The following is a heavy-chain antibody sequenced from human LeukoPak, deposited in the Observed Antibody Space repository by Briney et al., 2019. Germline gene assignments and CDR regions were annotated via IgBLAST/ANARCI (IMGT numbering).Heavy chain of an antibody. CDR3: ANNRGPAAGTLPLSGY. Sequence: GGSLRLSCAASGFTFSSYAMSWVRQAPGKGLEWVSAISGSVGSTYYADSVKGRFTISRDNSKNTLYLQMNSLRAEDTAVYYCANNRGPAAGTLPLSGYWGQGTLVTVSS. CDR1: GFTFSSYA. D-gene: IGHD6-13*01. CDR2: ISGSVGST. J-gene: IGHJ4*02. V-gene: IGHV3-23*01.